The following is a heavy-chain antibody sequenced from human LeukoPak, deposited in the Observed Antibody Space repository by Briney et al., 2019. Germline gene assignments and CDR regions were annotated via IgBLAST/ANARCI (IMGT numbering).Heavy chain of an antibody. CDR3: ARGQSYGSSGYYHLDY. J-gene: IGHJ4*02. CDR2: ISYDGSNK. CDR1: GFTFSSYA. V-gene: IGHV3-30*04. Sequence: GGSLRLSCAASGFTFSSYAMHWVRQAPGKGLEWVAVISYDGSNKYYADSVKGRFTISRDNSKNTLYLQMNSLRAEDTAVYYCARGQSYGSSGYYHLDYWGQGTLVTVSS. D-gene: IGHD3-22*01.